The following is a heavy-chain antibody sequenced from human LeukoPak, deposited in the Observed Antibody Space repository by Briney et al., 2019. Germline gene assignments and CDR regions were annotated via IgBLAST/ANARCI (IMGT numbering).Heavy chain of an antibody. Sequence: GGSLRLSCAASGFTFSSYALSWVRQAPGKGLEWVSGVSGSGGGTYYADSVKGRFTISRDSSKNTMNLQMNSLRAEDTAVYYCAKGVPDSSSWSTGYYFDYWGQGTLVTVSS. D-gene: IGHD6-13*01. V-gene: IGHV3-23*01. CDR1: GFTFSSYA. CDR2: VSGSGGGT. J-gene: IGHJ4*02. CDR3: AKGVPDSSSWSTGYYFDY.